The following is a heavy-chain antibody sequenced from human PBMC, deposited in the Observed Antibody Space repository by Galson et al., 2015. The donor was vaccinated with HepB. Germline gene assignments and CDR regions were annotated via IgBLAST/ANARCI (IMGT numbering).Heavy chain of an antibody. CDR1: GFTFSSYA. Sequence: SLRLSCAASGFTFSSYAMHWVRQAPGKGLEWVAVISYDGSNKYYADSVKGRFTISRDNSKNTLYLQMNSLRAEDTAVYYCARDMPHACSGGSCYSFSGAFDIWGQGTMVTVSS. V-gene: IGHV3-30-3*01. CDR2: ISYDGSNK. D-gene: IGHD2-15*01. J-gene: IGHJ3*02. CDR3: ARDMPHACSGGSCYSFSGAFDI.